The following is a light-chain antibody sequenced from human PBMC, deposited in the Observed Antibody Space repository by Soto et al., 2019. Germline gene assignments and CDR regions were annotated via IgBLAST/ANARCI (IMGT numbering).Light chain of an antibody. CDR2: DVS. CDR3: CSYAGSYTYV. V-gene: IGLV2-11*01. J-gene: IGLJ1*01. Sequence: QSVLTQPRSVSGSPGQSVTISCPGTSSDVGGYNYVSWYQQHPGKAPKLMIYDVSKRPSGVPDRFSGSKSRNTASLTISGLQAEDEADYYCCSYAGSYTYVFGTGTKVTVL. CDR1: SSDVGGYNY.